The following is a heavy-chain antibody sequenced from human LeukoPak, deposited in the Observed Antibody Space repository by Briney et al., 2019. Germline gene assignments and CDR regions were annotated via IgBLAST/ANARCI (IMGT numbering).Heavy chain of an antibody. Sequence: GESLKISCRGSGYRFTNYWIGWVRQMPGKGLEWVGIIYPGDSDTRYNPSFQGQVTISADKSISTAYLQWSSLRASDTAHYYCARHLHSSGYFHIDYWGQGTLVTVSS. D-gene: IGHD6-19*01. CDR2: IYPGDSDT. V-gene: IGHV5-51*01. CDR3: ARHLHSSGYFHIDY. J-gene: IGHJ4*02. CDR1: GYRFTNYW.